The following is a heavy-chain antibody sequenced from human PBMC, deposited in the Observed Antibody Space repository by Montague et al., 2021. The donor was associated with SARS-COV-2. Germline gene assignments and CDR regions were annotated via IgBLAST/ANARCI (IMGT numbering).Heavy chain of an antibody. V-gene: IGHV2-5*02. CDR1: GFSLNTDGVG. J-gene: IGHJ3*01. CDR2: IYWDGDQ. Sequence: VKPTQTLTLTCVFSGFSLNTDGVGVAWTRRPPGKALEWLALIYWDGDQRYSPSLKTRVTITKDTSRNRVVLTMTNLDPVDTATYYCARRYDFYRAEAFDVWGQGTMVTVSS. CDR3: ARRYDFYRAEAFDV. D-gene: IGHD3-3*01.